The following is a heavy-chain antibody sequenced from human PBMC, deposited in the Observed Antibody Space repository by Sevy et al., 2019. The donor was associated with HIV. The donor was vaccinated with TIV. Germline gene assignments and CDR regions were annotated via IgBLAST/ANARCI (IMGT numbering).Heavy chain of an antibody. CDR3: AREGIAVAGIGYYFDY. Sequence: GGSLRLSCAASGFSFSGYGMHWVRQVPGTGLEWVAIIWYDGSNKDYVDSVKGRFTISRDNSKNTLYLQMNSLRAEDTAVYYCAREGIAVAGIGYYFDYWGQGTLVTVSS. CDR1: GFSFSGYG. V-gene: IGHV3-33*01. CDR2: IWYDGSNK. D-gene: IGHD6-19*01. J-gene: IGHJ4*02.